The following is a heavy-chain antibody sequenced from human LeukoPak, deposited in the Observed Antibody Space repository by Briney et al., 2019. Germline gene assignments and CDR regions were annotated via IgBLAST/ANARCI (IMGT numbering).Heavy chain of an antibody. Sequence: GGSLRPSCAASGFTFSGSSMHWVRQAPGKGLEWVSYISSSSSYTNYADSVKGRFTISRDNAKNSLYLQMNSLRAEDTAVYYCARDFRASDYWGQGTLVTVSS. CDR2: ISSSSSYT. V-gene: IGHV3-21*05. CDR1: GFTFSGSS. J-gene: IGHJ4*02. CDR3: ARDFRASDY.